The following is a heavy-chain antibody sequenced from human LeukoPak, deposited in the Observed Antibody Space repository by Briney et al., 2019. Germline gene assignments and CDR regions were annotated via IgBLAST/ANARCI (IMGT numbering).Heavy chain of an antibody. CDR3: ASDRVVVPAAGEFDY. J-gene: IGHJ4*02. D-gene: IGHD2-2*01. CDR2: INPNSGGT. Sequence: ASVKVSCKASGYTFTGYYMHWVRQAPGQGLEWMGWINPNSGGTNYAQKFQGRVTMTRDTSISTAYMELSRLRSDDTAVYYCASDRVVVPAAGEFDYWGQGTLVTVSS. V-gene: IGHV1-2*02. CDR1: GYTFTGYY.